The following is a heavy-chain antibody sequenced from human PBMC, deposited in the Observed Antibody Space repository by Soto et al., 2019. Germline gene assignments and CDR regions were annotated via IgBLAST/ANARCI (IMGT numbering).Heavy chain of an antibody. CDR1: GGSISSGGYY. CDR3: ARDVRGRVWWFDP. J-gene: IGHJ5*02. V-gene: IGHV4-31*03. D-gene: IGHD1-26*01. Sequence: SETLSLTCTVSGGSISSGGYYWSWIRQHPGKGLEWIGYIYYSGSTYYNPSLKSRVTISVDTSKNQFSLKLSSVTAADTAVYYCARDVRGRVWWFDPWGQGTLVTVSS. CDR2: IYYSGST.